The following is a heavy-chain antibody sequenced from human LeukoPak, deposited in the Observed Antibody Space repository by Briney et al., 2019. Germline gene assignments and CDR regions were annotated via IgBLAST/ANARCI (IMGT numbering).Heavy chain of an antibody. D-gene: IGHD3-10*01. CDR2: ISPDGSNK. CDR1: GFTFSRYG. CDR3: TKVNGLESYMYALDI. J-gene: IGHJ3*02. Sequence: GRSLRLSCVASGFTFSRYGMHWVRQAPGKGLEWVAVISPDGSNKDYEDSVKGRFTISRDNSKNTLYLQMNSLRTEDTAVYYCTKVNGLESYMYALDIWGQGTLVTVSS. V-gene: IGHV3-30*18.